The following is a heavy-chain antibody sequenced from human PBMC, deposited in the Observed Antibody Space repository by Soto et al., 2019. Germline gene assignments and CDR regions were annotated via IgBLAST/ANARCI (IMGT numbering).Heavy chain of an antibody. D-gene: IGHD1-26*01. J-gene: IGHJ6*02. Sequence: LRLSCAASGFTISTAMTWVRQGPGEVLDWVSSFSGDCINTYYADSVKGRFTFSRDNSKNTVYLQMDNLRVEDTAVYHCAQGPLVGANYKYYDMDVWGQGTTVTVSS. CDR2: FSGDCINT. CDR3: AQGPLVGANYKYYDMDV. V-gene: IGHV3-23*01. CDR1: GFTISTA.